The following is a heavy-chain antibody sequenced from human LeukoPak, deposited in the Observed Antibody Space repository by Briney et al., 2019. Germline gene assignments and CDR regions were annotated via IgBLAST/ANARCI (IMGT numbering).Heavy chain of an antibody. Sequence: GGSLRLSCAASGFTFSSYSMNWVRQAPGKGLEWVSSISSSSSYIYYADSVKGRFTISRDNAKNSLYLQMNSLRAEDTAVYYCARHSSPGHFDWLLLTAPDYWGQGTLVTVSS. CDR1: GFTFSSYS. J-gene: IGHJ4*02. CDR3: ARHSSPGHFDWLLLTAPDY. D-gene: IGHD3-9*01. V-gene: IGHV3-21*01. CDR2: ISSSSSYI.